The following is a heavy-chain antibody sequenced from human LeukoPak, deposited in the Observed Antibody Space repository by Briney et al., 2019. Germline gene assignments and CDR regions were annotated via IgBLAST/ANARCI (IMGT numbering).Heavy chain of an antibody. CDR3: ASPYYDILTGYGHSP. D-gene: IGHD3-9*01. J-gene: IGHJ5*02. V-gene: IGHV3-21*01. CDR1: GFTFSSYE. CDR2: ISSSSSYI. Sequence: GGSLRLSCAASGFTFSSYEMNWVRQAPGKGLEWVSSISSSSSYIYYADSVKGRFTISRDNAKNSLYLQMNSLRAEDTAVYYCASPYYDILTGYGHSPWGQGTLVTVSS.